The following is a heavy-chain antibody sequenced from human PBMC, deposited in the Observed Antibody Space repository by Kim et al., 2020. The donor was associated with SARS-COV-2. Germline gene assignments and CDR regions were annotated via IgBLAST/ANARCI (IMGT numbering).Heavy chain of an antibody. CDR2: ISSSSSYT. Sequence: GGSLRLSCAASGFTFSDYYMSWIRQAPGKGLEWVSYISSSSSYTNYADSVKGRFTISRDNAKNSLYLQMNSLRAEDTAVYYCARADIVVVPAAIFYYGMDVWGQGTTVTVSS. J-gene: IGHJ6*02. CDR1: GFTFSDYY. CDR3: ARADIVVVPAAIFYYGMDV. D-gene: IGHD2-2*01. V-gene: IGHV3-11*06.